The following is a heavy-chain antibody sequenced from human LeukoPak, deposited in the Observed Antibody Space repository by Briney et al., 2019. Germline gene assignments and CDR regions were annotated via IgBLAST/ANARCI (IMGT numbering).Heavy chain of an antibody. D-gene: IGHD6-19*01. J-gene: IGHJ5*02. Sequence: SQTLSLTCTVSGGSISSARHYWSWIRQLPGKGLEWIGCIYYGGTTYYHPSLKSRVTISIDTSKNLFSLKLTSVTAADKAVYYCARWSSDWENNYFDPWGQGILVTVSS. CDR3: ARWSSDWENNYFDP. CDR2: IYYGGTT. CDR1: GGSISSARHY. V-gene: IGHV4-31*03.